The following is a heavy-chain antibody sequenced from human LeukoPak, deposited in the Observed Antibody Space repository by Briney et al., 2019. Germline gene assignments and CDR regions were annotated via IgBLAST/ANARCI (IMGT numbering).Heavy chain of an antibody. Sequence: GGPLRLSCGASGFTFSSYGLHGVRQAPGKGLEGVAVVWYDGSNKYYAASVKGRFTISRDNSKNTLYLQMNSLRAEDTAVYYCAREHDILTGYYEIDYWGQGTLVTVSS. J-gene: IGHJ4*02. D-gene: IGHD3-9*01. CDR1: GFTFSSYG. CDR2: VWYDGSNK. CDR3: AREHDILTGYYEIDY. V-gene: IGHV3-33*01.